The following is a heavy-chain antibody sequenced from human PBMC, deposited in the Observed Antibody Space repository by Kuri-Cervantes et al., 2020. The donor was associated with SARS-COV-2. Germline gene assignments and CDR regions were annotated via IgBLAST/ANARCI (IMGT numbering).Heavy chain of an antibody. V-gene: IGHV3-43*01. CDR3: TRHIEYSGYG. J-gene: IGHJ4*02. Sequence: GGSLRLSCAASGFTFDDYTMHWVRQAPGKGLEWVSLISWDGGSTYYADSVKGRFTISRDNSKNSLYLQMNSLKTEDTAVYYCTRHIEYSGYGWGQGTLVTVSS. CDR2: ISWDGGST. D-gene: IGHD5-12*01. CDR1: GFTFDDYT.